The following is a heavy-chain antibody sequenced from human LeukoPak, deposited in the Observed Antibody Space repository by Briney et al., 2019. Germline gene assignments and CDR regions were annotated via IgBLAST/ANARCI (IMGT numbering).Heavy chain of an antibody. CDR3: APTQNYYDSSGHDAFDI. Sequence: ASVKVSCKASGYTFTGYYMHWVRQAPGQGLEWMGWINPNSGGTDYAQKFQGRVTMTRDTSISTAYMELSRLRSDDTAVYYCAPTQNYYDSSGHDAFDIWGQGTMVTVSS. D-gene: IGHD3-22*01. CDR1: GYTFTGYY. CDR2: INPNSGGT. V-gene: IGHV1-2*02. J-gene: IGHJ3*02.